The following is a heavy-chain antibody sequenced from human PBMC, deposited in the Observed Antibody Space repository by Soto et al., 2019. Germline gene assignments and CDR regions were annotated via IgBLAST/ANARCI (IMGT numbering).Heavy chain of an antibody. CDR1: GGSISSYY. Sequence: QVQVQESGPGLVKPSETLSLTCTVSGGSISSYYCSWIRQAAGKGLEWIGRIDTSGPTNYNPSLRSRVTMSVDASTNQFSMNLSSVTAADTAVYFCARGPRGYVYYHGMDVWGQGTTVTVSS. V-gene: IGHV4-4*07. D-gene: IGHD3-16*01. CDR3: ARGPRGYVYYHGMDV. CDR2: IDTSGPT. J-gene: IGHJ6*02.